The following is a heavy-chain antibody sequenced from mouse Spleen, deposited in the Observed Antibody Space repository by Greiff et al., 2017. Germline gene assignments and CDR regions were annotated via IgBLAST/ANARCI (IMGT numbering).Heavy chain of an antibody. J-gene: IGHJ2*01. CDR1: GYTFTDYY. CDR3: ARPYYDYDEDY. CDR2: INPYNGGT. Sequence: VQLQQSGPVLVKPGASVKMSCKASGYTFTDYYMNWVKQSHGKSLEWIGVINPYNGGTSYNQKFKGKATLTVDKSSSTAYMELNSLTSEDSAVYYCARPYYDYDEDYWGQGTTLTVSS. D-gene: IGHD2-4*01. V-gene: IGHV1-19*01.